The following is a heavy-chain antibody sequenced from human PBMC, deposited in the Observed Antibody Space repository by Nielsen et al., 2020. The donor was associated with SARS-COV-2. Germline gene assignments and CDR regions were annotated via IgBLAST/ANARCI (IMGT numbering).Heavy chain of an antibody. D-gene: IGHD3-16*01. Sequence: SETLSLTCAVSGGSISSGGYSWSWIRQPPGKGLEWIGYIYHSGRTYYNPSLKSRVTISVDRSKNQFSLKLSSVTAADTAVYYCASGGRITFGGADDAFDIWGQGTMVTVSS. CDR3: ASGGRITFGGADDAFDI. J-gene: IGHJ3*02. CDR1: GGSISSGGYS. V-gene: IGHV4-30-2*01. CDR2: IYHSGRT.